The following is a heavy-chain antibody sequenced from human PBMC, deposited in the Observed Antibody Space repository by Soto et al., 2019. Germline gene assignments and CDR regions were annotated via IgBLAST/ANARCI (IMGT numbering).Heavy chain of an antibody. J-gene: IGHJ5*02. Sequence: SETLSLTCAVYGGSFSGYYWSWIRQPPGKGLEWIGEINHSGSTNYNPSLKSRVTISVDTSKNQLSLKLSSVTAADTAVYYCARGLIGGYLRWFDPWGQGTLVTVSS. CDR2: INHSGST. D-gene: IGHD3-10*01. CDR1: GGSFSGYY. CDR3: ARGLIGGYLRWFDP. V-gene: IGHV4-34*01.